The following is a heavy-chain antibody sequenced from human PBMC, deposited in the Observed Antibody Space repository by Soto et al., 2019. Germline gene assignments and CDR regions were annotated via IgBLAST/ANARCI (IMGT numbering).Heavy chain of an antibody. CDR1: GYTFTSYY. D-gene: IGHD3-22*01. V-gene: IGHV1-46*01. Sequence: ASVKVSCKASGYTFTSYYMHWVRQAPGQGLEWMGIINPSGGSTSYAQKFQGRVTMTRDTSTSTVYMELSSLRSEDTAGYYCAREGGPAYDSSPIIRFDYWGQGTLVTVSS. CDR3: AREGGPAYDSSPIIRFDY. CDR2: INPSGGST. J-gene: IGHJ4*02.